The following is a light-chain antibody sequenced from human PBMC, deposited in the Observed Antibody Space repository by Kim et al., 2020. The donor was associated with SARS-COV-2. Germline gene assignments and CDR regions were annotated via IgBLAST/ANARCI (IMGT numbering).Light chain of an antibody. J-gene: IGKJ2*01. CDR1: QKIGSNY. Sequence: EVVLTQSPGTLSLSPGERATLSCRASQKIGSNYLAWYQQKPGQAPRLLIFGASSRATGIPDRFSGRGSGTDFTLTISRLEPEDIAVYYCQQYGSSPWYTFGQGTKLEI. V-gene: IGKV3-20*01. CDR2: GAS. CDR3: QQYGSSPWYT.